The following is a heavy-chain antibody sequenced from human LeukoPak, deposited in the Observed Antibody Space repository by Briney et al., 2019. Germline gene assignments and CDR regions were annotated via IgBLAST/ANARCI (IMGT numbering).Heavy chain of an antibody. D-gene: IGHD2-21*02. CDR2: IYYSGSA. CDR3: ARVPLAYCGGDCYTNAFDI. CDR1: GGSISSGGYY. Sequence: PSQTLSLTCTVSGGSISSGGYYWSWIRQHSGKGLEWIGYIYYSGSAYYNPSLKSRVTISIDTSKNQFSLKLSSVTAADTAVYYCARVPLAYCGGDCYTNAFDIWGQGTMVTVSS. V-gene: IGHV4-31*03. J-gene: IGHJ3*02.